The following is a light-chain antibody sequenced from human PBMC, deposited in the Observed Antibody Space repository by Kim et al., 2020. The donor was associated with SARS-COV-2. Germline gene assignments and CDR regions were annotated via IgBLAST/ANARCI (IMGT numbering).Light chain of an antibody. CDR2: SAA. CDR3: QQDYNIRPSWT. V-gene: IGKV3D-7*01. J-gene: IGKJ5*01. CDR1: QSVSSSC. Sequence: GQRVNLSCRASQSVSSSCISLYQHKPGQAPRPILLSAAAMASRTPARSSVIGYGSGSALTISSLQPRAYAVYYCQQDYNIRPSWTFGQGTRLEIK.